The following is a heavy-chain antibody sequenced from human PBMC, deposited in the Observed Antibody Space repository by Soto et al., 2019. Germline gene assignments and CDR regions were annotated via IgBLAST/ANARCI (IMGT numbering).Heavy chain of an antibody. CDR2: ISGSGGST. CDR3: AKFGGTIFGVVTDFDY. V-gene: IGHV3-23*01. Sequence: GGSLRLSCAASGFTFSSYAMSWVRQAPGKGLEWVSAISGSGGSTYYADSVRGRFTISRDNSKNTLYLQMNSLRAEDTAVYYCAKFGGTIFGVVTDFDYWGQGTLVTLSS. CDR1: GFTFSSYA. J-gene: IGHJ4*02. D-gene: IGHD3-3*01.